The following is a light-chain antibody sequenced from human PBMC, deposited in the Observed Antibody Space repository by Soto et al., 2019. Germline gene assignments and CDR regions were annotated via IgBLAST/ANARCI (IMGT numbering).Light chain of an antibody. CDR1: QSVGDNY. Sequence: EIVLTQSPGTLSLSPGERVTLSCRASQSVGDNYLAWYRQKPGQAPRILIYGASHRATGIPDWFSGSGSGKDFTLTISRLEPEDFAVYCCQHDGSSPPFTFGPGTKVEIK. CDR3: QHDGSSPPFT. J-gene: IGKJ3*01. V-gene: IGKV3-20*01. CDR2: GAS.